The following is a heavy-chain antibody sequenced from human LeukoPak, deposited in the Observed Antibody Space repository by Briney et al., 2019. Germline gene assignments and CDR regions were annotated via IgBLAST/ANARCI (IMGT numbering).Heavy chain of an antibody. J-gene: IGHJ4*02. CDR2: INQDGSEK. CDR3: ARHTAYSSSSPCDS. D-gene: IGHD6-13*01. Sequence: GGSLRLSCAASGFTFSSYWMSWVRQAPGKGLEWVANINQDGSEKYYVDSVKGRFTISRDNAKNSLYLQMNSLRADDTAVYYCARHTAYSSSSPCDSWGQGTLVTVSS. CDR1: GFTFSSYW. V-gene: IGHV3-7*01.